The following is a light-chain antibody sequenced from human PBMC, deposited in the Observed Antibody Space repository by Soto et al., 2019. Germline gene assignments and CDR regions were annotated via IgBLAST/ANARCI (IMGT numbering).Light chain of an antibody. V-gene: IGKV1-39*01. CDR3: QQSYSSSWT. CDR1: QSISSY. J-gene: IGKJ1*01. CDR2: AAS. Sequence: DIPMTQSPSSLSASVGDRVTITCRASQSISSYLNWYQQKPGEAPNLLIYAASSLQSGVPSRFSGSGSGTDFTLTISSLQPEDFATYYCQQSYSSSWTFGQGTTVEIK.